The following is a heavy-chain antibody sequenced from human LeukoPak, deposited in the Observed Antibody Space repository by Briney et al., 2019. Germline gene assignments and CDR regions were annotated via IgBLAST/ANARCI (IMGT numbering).Heavy chain of an antibody. V-gene: IGHV3-7*01. D-gene: IGHD3-10*01. J-gene: IGHJ4*02. CDR1: GFSFSSYP. CDR3: ARDSVDGPFVISLDL. Sequence: GGSLRLSCVGTGFSFSSYPMNWVRQAPGKGLEWVSHISRDGNAESTVDAPRGRFATSRDNAKNTVFLLINSLRVEDTAVCYCARDSVDGPFVISLDLWGQGALVTVSS. CDR2: ISRDGNAE.